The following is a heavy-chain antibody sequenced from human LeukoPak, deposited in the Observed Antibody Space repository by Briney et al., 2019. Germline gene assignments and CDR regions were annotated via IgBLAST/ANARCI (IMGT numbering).Heavy chain of an antibody. CDR3: ARGRNERQWQYRGAFDI. J-gene: IGHJ3*02. CDR2: MNPNSGNT. V-gene: IGHV1-8*01. D-gene: IGHD6-19*01. Sequence: ASVKVSCKASGYTFTSYDINWVRQATGQGLEWMGWMNPNSGNTGYAQKFQGRVTMTRDTSTSTVYMELSSLRSEDTAVYYCARGRNERQWQYRGAFDIWGQGTMVTVSS. CDR1: GYTFTSYD.